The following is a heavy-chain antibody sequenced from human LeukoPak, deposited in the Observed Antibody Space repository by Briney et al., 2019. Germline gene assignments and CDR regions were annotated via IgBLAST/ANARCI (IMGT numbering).Heavy chain of an antibody. Sequence: SETLSLTCAVYGGSFSGYYWSWIRQPSGKGLEWIGEINHSGSTNYNPSLKSRVTISVDTSKNQFSLKLSSVTAADTAVYYCARGGYDFWSGRLYYYYYMDVWGKGTTVTVSS. J-gene: IGHJ6*03. V-gene: IGHV4-34*01. CDR1: GGSFSGYY. D-gene: IGHD3-3*01. CDR2: INHSGST. CDR3: ARGGYDFWSGRLYYYYYMDV.